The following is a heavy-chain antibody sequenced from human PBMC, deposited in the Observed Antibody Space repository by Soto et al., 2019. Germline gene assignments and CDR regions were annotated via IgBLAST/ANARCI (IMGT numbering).Heavy chain of an antibody. CDR3: AKKYYGSGYYYYGMDV. D-gene: IGHD3-10*01. V-gene: IGHV3-23*01. CDR1: GFTFSSYA. CDR2: ISGSGGST. J-gene: IGHJ6*02. Sequence: GGSLRLSCAASGFTFSSYAMSWVRQAPGKGLEWVSAISGSGGSTYYADSVKGRFTISRDNSKNTLYLQMNSLRAEDTAVYYCAKKYYGSGYYYYGMDVWGQGTTVTVSS.